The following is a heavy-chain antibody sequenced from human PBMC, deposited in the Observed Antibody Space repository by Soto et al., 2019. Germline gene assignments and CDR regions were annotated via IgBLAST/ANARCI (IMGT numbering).Heavy chain of an antibody. D-gene: IGHD3-22*01. CDR3: ARGRGDSRGTNFDY. V-gene: IGHV4-61*08. J-gene: IGHJ4*02. Sequence: SETLSLTCTVSGGSISSGDYYWSWIRQPPGKGLEWIGYIDYNGSTTYNPSLKSRVTLSVDTSKNQFSLKLSSVTAADTAVYYCARGRGDSRGTNFDYWGQGILVTVSS. CDR2: IDYNGST. CDR1: GGSISSGDYY.